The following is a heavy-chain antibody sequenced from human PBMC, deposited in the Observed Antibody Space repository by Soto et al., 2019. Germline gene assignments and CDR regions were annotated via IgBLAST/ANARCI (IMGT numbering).Heavy chain of an antibody. J-gene: IGHJ4*02. V-gene: IGHV3-23*01. D-gene: IGHD3-16*02. CDR2: ISGSGGST. CDR1: GFTFSSYA. Sequence: GGSLRLSCAASGFTFSSYAMSWVRQAPGKGLEWVSAISGSGGSTYYADSVKGRFTISRDNSKNTLYLQMNSLRAEDKDVYDCAKGRDYDYIWGSYPKPVDYWGQGTLVTVSS. CDR3: AKGRDYDYIWGSYPKPVDY.